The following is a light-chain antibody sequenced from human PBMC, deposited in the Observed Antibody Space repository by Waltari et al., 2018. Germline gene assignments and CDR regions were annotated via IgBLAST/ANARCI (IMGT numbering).Light chain of an antibody. CDR2: WAS. V-gene: IGKV4-1*01. CDR1: QYVLYSSNNKNY. CDR3: QQYYSTPRT. J-gene: IGKJ1*01. Sequence: DIVMTQSPDSLAVSLGERAPITCKSSQYVLYSSNNKNYLAWYQQKPGQPPKLLIYWASARESGVPDRFSGSGSGTDFTLTISSLQAEDVAVYYCQQYYSTPRTFGQGTKVEIK.